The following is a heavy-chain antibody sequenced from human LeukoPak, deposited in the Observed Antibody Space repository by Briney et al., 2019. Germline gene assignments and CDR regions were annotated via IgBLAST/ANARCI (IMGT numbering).Heavy chain of an antibody. CDR3: ARRYYYYYYMDV. V-gene: IGHV4-59*01. CDR1: GGSICSYY. Sequence: PSETLSLTCTVSGGSICSYYWSWIRQPPGKGLEWIGYIYYSGSTNYNPSLKSRVTISVDTSKNQFSLKLSSVTAADTAVYYCARRYYYYYYMDVWGKGTTVTVSS. J-gene: IGHJ6*03. CDR2: IYYSGST.